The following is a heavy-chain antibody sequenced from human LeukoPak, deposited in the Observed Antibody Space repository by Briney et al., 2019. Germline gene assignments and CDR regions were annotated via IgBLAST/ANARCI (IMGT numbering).Heavy chain of an antibody. J-gene: IGHJ4*02. CDR1: GGSFSGYY. CDR2: INHSGST. CDR3: AREKKDVVWGSYRYTGYFDY. V-gene: IGHV4-34*01. D-gene: IGHD3-16*02. Sequence: PSETLSLTCAVYGGSFSGYYWSWIRQPPGKGLEWIGEINHSGSTNYNPSLKSRVTISVDTSKNQFSLKLSSVTAADTAVYYCAREKKDVVWGSYRYTGYFDYWGQGTLVTVSS.